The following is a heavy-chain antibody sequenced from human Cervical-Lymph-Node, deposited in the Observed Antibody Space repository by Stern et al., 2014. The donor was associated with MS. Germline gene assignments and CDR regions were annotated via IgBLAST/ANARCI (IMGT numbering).Heavy chain of an antibody. V-gene: IGHV1-3*04. D-gene: IGHD6-13*01. CDR2: INTANGDT. Sequence: VQLEESGAEVKKPGASVKVPCKASGYTFTSYAIHWVRQAPGQRLEWMGRINTANGDTYYSEKFQGRVTFTRDTSANTAYMELFSLTSEDTTVYYCGRGQQSFDPWGQGTLVTVSA. CDR3: GRGQQSFDP. CDR1: GYTFTSYA. J-gene: IGHJ5*02.